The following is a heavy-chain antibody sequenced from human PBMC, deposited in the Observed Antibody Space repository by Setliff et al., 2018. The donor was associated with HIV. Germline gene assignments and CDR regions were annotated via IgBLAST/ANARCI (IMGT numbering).Heavy chain of an antibody. CDR1: GGSLSDYY. CDR2: INHSGST. D-gene: IGHD1-26*01. J-gene: IGHJ4*02. Sequence: SETLSLTCGVFGGSLSDYYWNWIRQPPGKGLEWIAEINHSGSTNYNPSLKSRATISVDTSQNQLSLKLSSVTAADTAMYYCARRMSSGSYYDYWGQGTLVTVSS. V-gene: IGHV4-34*01. CDR3: ARRMSSGSYYDY.